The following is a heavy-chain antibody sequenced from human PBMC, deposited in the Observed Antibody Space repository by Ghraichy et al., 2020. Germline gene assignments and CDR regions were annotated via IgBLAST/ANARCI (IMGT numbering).Heavy chain of an antibody. V-gene: IGHV3-33*01. D-gene: IGHD3-16*01. CDR3: ARPRGGANYFGY. J-gene: IGHJ4*02. CDR1: SISLNTCD. CDR2: IWYDGTNK. Sequence: LSLTCAASSISLNTCDIPWFRLPPCTGLEWVAIIWYDGTNKYYADSVRGRFTISRDDSKNTLYLQMNSLRAEDTAVYYCARPRGGANYFGYWGQGSLV.